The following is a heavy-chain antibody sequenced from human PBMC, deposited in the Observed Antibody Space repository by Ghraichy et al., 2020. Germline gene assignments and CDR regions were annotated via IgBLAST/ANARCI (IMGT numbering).Heavy chain of an antibody. CDR2: IYTSGST. CDR3: ARGFEGAYCGGDCGLDY. CDR1: GGSISSGSYY. V-gene: IGHV4-61*02. Sequence: SETLSLTCTVSGGSISSGSYYWSWIRQPAGKGLEWIGRIYTSGSTNYNPSLKSRVTISVDTSKNQFSLKLSSVTAADTAVYYCARGFEGAYCGGDCGLDYWGQGTLVTVSS. J-gene: IGHJ4*02. D-gene: IGHD2-21*02.